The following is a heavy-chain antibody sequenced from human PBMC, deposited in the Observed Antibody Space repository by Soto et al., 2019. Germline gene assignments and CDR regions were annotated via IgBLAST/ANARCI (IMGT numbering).Heavy chain of an antibody. D-gene: IGHD6-19*01. CDR2: IKQDGSEK. CDR3: ARDRLPVAGSFDYYYGMDV. J-gene: IGHJ6*02. V-gene: IGHV3-7*05. CDR1: GFTFSSYW. Sequence: EVQLVESGGGLVQPGGSLRLSCAASGFTFSSYWMSWVRQAPGKGLEWVANIKQDGSEKYYVDSVKGRFTISRDNAKNSLYLQMNSLRAEDTAVYYCARDRLPVAGSFDYYYGMDVWGQGTTVTVSS.